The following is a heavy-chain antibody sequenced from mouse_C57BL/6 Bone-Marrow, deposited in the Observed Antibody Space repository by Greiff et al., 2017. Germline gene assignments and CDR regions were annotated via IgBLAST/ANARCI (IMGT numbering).Heavy chain of an antibody. CDR2: VYPYNGGT. Sequence: LVEPGPSVKISCKASGFTFTDYYMHWVKQSHGKSLEWIGLVYPYNGGTSYNQKFKGKATLTVDTSSSTAYMELNSLTSEDSAVYYCARVTTVVEYYAMDYWGQGTSVTVSS. CDR1: GFTFTDYY. V-gene: IGHV1-36*01. J-gene: IGHJ4*01. D-gene: IGHD1-1*01. CDR3: ARVTTVVEYYAMDY.